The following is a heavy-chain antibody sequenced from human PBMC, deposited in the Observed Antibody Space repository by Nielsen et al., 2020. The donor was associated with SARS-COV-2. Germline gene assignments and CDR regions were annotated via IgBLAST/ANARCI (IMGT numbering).Heavy chain of an antibody. J-gene: IGHJ4*02. D-gene: IGHD3-22*01. V-gene: IGHV3-30*02. CDR1: EFTFSSYG. Sequence: GESLKISCAASEFTFSSYGMHWVRQAPGKGLEWVAFIRYDGSTEYYADSVKGRFTISRDKAENTLYLQMNSLRADDTAVYYCVRVRDDGYYYDTGPFDYWGQGTLVTVSS. CDR2: IRYDGSTE. CDR3: VRVRDDGYYYDTGPFDY.